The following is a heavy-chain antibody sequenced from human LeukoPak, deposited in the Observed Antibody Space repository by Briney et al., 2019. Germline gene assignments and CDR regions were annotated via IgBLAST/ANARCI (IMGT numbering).Heavy chain of an antibody. CDR3: ARCSGYGMDV. D-gene: IGHD3-10*02. CDR1: GFSFSSFG. Sequence: GGSLRLSCAASGFSFSSFGLHWVRQAPGKGLEWVAFIRYDGDNKYHADSVKGRFTISRDNSKNTLYLQMNSLRAEDTAVYYCARCSGYGMDVWGQGTTVTVSS. V-gene: IGHV3-30*02. CDR2: IRYDGDNK. J-gene: IGHJ6*02.